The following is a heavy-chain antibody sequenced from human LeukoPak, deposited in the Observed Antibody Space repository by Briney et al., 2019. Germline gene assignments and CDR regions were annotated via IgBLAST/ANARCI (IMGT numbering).Heavy chain of an antibody. CDR1: GGSISSGDYY. V-gene: IGHV4-30-4*01. J-gene: IGHJ3*02. Sequence: SQTLSLTCTVSGGSISSGDYYWSWIRQPPGKGLEWIVYIYYSGSTYYNPSLKSRVTISVDTSKNQFSLKLSSVTAADTAVYYCARDGPLYCSSTSCFANEDAFDIWGQGTMVTVSS. D-gene: IGHD2-2*01. CDR3: ARDGPLYCSSTSCFANEDAFDI. CDR2: IYYSGST.